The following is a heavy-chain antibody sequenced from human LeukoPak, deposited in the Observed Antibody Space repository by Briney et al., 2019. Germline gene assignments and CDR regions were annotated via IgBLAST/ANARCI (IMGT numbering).Heavy chain of an antibody. J-gene: IGHJ4*02. CDR2: INHSGST. Sequence: PSETLSLTCTVYGGSFSGYYCSWIRQPPGKGLEWIGEINHSGSTKYNPSLKSRVSMSVDKSKNQFSLKLSSVTAADTAVYYCARGLYSSGWYFDYWGQGTLVTVSS. CDR1: GGSFSGYY. CDR3: ARGLYSSGWYFDY. D-gene: IGHD6-19*01. V-gene: IGHV4-34*01.